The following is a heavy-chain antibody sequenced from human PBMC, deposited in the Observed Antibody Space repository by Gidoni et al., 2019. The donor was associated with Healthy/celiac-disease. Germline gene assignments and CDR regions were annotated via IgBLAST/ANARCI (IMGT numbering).Heavy chain of an antibody. CDR2: IIPIFGTA. Sequence: QVQLVQSGAEVKKPGSSVKVSCKASGGTFSSYAISWVRQAPGQGLEWMGGIIPIFGTANYAQKFQGRVTITADKSTSTAYMELSSLRSEDTAVYYCARATYYYDSSGQPTWGAFDYWGQGTLVTVSS. D-gene: IGHD3-22*01. V-gene: IGHV1-69*06. CDR3: ARATYYYDSSGQPTWGAFDY. J-gene: IGHJ4*02. CDR1: GGTFSSYA.